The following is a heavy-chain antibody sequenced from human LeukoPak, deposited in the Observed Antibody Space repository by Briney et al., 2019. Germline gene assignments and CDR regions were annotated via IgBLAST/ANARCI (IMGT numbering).Heavy chain of an antibody. J-gene: IGHJ4*02. CDR2: IDPSAAYT. D-gene: IGHD6-19*01. CDR3: VREPGIEVADPFDL. CDR1: GCAFTNYW. Sequence: GESLKISCKGSGCAFTNYWISWVRQMPGKGLEWMGKIDPSAAYTIYSPSFQGHVTISGDKSIRTVYLHWSSMQASATAIYYCVREPGIEVADPFDLWGQGTLVTVSS. V-gene: IGHV5-10-1*01.